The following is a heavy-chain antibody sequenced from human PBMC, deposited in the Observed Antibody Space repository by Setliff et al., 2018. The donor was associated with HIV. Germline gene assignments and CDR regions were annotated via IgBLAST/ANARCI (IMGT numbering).Heavy chain of an antibody. D-gene: IGHD3-16*02. J-gene: IGHJ3*02. V-gene: IGHV1-69-2*01. CDR2: LDPEDGET. Sequence: ASVKVSCKAFGYTFTDYYMHWVQQAPGKGLEWMGLLDPEDGETKYAEKFQGRVTITADTSTDTAYMELSSLRSEDTAVYYCATSFYVWGSYRSSAHAFDIWGQGTMVTVSS. CDR3: ATSFYVWGSYRSSAHAFDI. CDR1: GYTFTDYY.